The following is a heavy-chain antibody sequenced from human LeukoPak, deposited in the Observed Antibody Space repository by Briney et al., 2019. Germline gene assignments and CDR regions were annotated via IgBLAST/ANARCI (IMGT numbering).Heavy chain of an antibody. V-gene: IGHV4-39*01. CDR3: ARRSGRTPNYFDP. D-gene: IGHD6-25*01. Sequence: SETLSLTCTVSGVSISSSSYYWAWIRQPPGKGQEWIGVIYYNGRTFYNPSLESRLTISVDTSKNQFSLKLSSVTASDTAVYYCARRSGRTPNYFDPWGQGTLVTVSS. J-gene: IGHJ5*02. CDR2: IYYNGRT. CDR1: GVSISSSSYY.